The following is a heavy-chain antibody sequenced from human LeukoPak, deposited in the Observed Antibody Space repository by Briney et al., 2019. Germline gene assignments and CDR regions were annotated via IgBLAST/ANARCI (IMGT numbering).Heavy chain of an antibody. Sequence: RASVKVSCKASGYTFTNYAMNWVRQAPGQGLEWMGWINTNTGNPAYAQGFTGRFVFSLDTLVSTAYLQISSLKAEDTAVYYCARSIVVVPGAVDWFDPWGQGTLVTVSS. D-gene: IGHD2-2*01. V-gene: IGHV7-4-1*02. CDR2: INTNTGNP. CDR1: GYTFTNYA. J-gene: IGHJ5*02. CDR3: ARSIVVVPGAVDWFDP.